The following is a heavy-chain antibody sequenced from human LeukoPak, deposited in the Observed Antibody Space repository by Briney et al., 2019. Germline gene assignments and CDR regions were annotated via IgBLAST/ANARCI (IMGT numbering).Heavy chain of an antibody. CDR1: GFTFSSYG. V-gene: IGHV3-33*05. CDR2: ISYDGSNK. J-gene: IGHJ4*02. CDR3: AKDEGPPC. Sequence: PGRSLRLSCAASGFTFSSYGMHWVRQAPGKGLEWVAVISYDGSNKYYADSVKGRFTISRDNSKNTLYLQMNSLRAEDTAVYYCAKDEGPPCGGQGTLVTVSS.